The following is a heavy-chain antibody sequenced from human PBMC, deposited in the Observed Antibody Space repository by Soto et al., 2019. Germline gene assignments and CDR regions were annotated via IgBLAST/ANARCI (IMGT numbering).Heavy chain of an antibody. CDR3: ATDGGR. V-gene: IGHV3-15*07. CDR2: IKSKTAGGAI. Sequence: EVQLVESGGGLVKPGGSLRLSCAASGLTFTDAWMNWVRQAPGKGLEWVGRIKSKTAGGAIDYTTPVEGRVTISRDDSENTLYLQMNSLKTEDTAVYYCATDGGRWGQGTLVTVSS. CDR1: GLTFTDAW. J-gene: IGHJ4*02.